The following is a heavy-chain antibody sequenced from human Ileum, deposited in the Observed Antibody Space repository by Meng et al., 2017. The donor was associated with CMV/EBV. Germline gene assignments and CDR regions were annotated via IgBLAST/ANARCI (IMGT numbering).Heavy chain of an antibody. CDR3: ASGLGYCSSTSCYAGRFDP. Sequence: SGGYYWSWIRQHPGKGLEWIGYIYYSGGTYYNPSLKSRVTISVDTSKNQFSLKLSSVTAADTAVYYCASGLGYCSSTSCYAGRFDPWGQGTLVTVSS. J-gene: IGHJ5*02. V-gene: IGHV4-31*02. CDR2: IYYSGGT. CDR1: SGGYY. D-gene: IGHD2-2*01.